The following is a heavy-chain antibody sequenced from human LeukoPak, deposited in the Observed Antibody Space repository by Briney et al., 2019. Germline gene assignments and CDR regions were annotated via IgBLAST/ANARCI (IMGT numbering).Heavy chain of an antibody. J-gene: IGHJ4*02. CDR3: ASESYDSSGYLPFDY. CDR2: IYYSGST. Sequence: SETLSLTCPVSGGSISSGDYYWSWIRQPPGKGLEWIGYIYYSGSTYYNPSLKSRVTISVDTSKNQFSLKLSSVTAADTAVYYCASESYDSSGYLPFDYWGQGTLVTVSS. V-gene: IGHV4-30-4*01. CDR1: GGSISSGDYY. D-gene: IGHD3-22*01.